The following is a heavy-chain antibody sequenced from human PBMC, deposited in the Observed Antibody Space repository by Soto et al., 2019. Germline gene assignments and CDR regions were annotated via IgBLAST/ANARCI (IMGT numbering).Heavy chain of an antibody. Sequence: QLQLQESGPGLVKPSETLSLTCTVSGGSISSSSYYWGWIRQPPGKGLEWIGSIYYSGSTYYNPSLKSRVTISVDTSKNQFSLKLSSVTAADTAVYYCARFFIAAAGTDEDYWGQGTLVTVSS. J-gene: IGHJ4*02. CDR2: IYYSGST. D-gene: IGHD6-13*01. CDR3: ARFFIAAAGTDEDY. CDR1: GGSISSSSYY. V-gene: IGHV4-39*01.